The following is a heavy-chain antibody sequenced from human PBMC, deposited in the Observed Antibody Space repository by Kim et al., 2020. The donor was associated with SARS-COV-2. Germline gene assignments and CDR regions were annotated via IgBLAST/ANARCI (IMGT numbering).Heavy chain of an antibody. CDR1: GFTFSSYA. CDR3: ARGGSSSSWYFDY. Sequence: GGSLRLSCAASGFTFSSYAMHWVRQAPGKGLEWVAVISYDGSNKYYADSVKGRFTISRDNSKNTLYLQMNSLRAEDTAVYYCARGGSSSSWYFDYWGQGTLVTVSS. J-gene: IGHJ4*02. CDR2: ISYDGSNK. V-gene: IGHV3-30*04. D-gene: IGHD6-13*01.